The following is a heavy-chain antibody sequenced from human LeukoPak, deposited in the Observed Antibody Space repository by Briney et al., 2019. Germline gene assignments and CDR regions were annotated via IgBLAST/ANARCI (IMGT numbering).Heavy chain of an antibody. CDR2: IYTSGST. Sequence: SETLSLTCTVSGGSISTYYWTWIRQPAGKGLEWIGRIYTSGSTNYNPSLKSRVTMSVDTSKNQFSVKLTSVTAADTAVYYCARGGKATVVTMWGQGILVTVSS. V-gene: IGHV4-4*07. D-gene: IGHD4-23*01. CDR1: GGSISTYY. CDR3: ARGGKATVVTM. J-gene: IGHJ4*02.